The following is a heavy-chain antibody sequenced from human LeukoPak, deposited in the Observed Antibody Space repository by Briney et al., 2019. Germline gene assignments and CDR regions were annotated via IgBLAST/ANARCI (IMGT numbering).Heavy chain of an antibody. V-gene: IGHV1-8*01. CDR1: GYTLTSYD. Sequence: ASVKVSCKASGYTLTSYDFYWVRQPTAQGLEWMGWMKPNRCNTGYAKKFRGRVTMTRNTSIGTAFMELSSLRSEDTAVYYCARRGTYYYNGLDVWGQGTTVTVSS. J-gene: IGHJ6*02. CDR2: MKPNRCNT. D-gene: IGHD1-1*01. CDR3: ARRGTYYYNGLDV.